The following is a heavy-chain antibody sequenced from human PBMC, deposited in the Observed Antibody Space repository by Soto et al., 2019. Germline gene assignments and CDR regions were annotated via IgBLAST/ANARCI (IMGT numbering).Heavy chain of an antibody. V-gene: IGHV4-30-4*01. J-gene: IGHJ4*02. CDR3: ARRRFEWLSDHFDY. CDR1: GGSISSGDYY. D-gene: IGHD3-9*01. Sequence: QVQLQESGPGLVKPSQTLSLTCTVSGGSISSGDYYWRWIRQPPGKVLEWIGYTYYSGSTHYNPSLKSRVTISVDTSKNQFSLKLSSVTAADTAVYYCARRRFEWLSDHFDYWGQGTLVTVSS. CDR2: TYYSGST.